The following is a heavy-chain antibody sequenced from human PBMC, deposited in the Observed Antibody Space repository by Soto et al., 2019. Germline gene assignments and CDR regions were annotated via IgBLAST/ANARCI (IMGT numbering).Heavy chain of an antibody. CDR1: GFTFSSYA. V-gene: IGHV3-23*01. D-gene: IGHD1-26*01. J-gene: IGHJ4*02. CDR2: ISGSGDST. Sequence: EVQLLESGGGLVQPGGSLRLSCAASGFTFSSYAMRWVRQALVKGLEWVSAISGSGDSTYYADSVKGRFTISRDNSKNTLYLQMNSLRAGDTAVYYCARRGSGSYYGYWGQGTLVTVSS. CDR3: ARRGSGSYYGY.